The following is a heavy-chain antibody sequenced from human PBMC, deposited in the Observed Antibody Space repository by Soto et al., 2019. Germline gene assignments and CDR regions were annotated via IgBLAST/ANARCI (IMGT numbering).Heavy chain of an antibody. Sequence: QVQLVQSGAEEKKPGASVKVSCKASGYTFTSHAMHWVRQAPGQRLEWMGWINAGNGNTKYSQKFQGRVIITTDSSASTAYMELSSMRSEDTAGYYCARDGIAAAGTSWFDPWGQGTLGTFSS. V-gene: IGHV1-3*05. CDR2: INAGNGNT. D-gene: IGHD6-13*01. J-gene: IGHJ5*02. CDR1: GYTFTSHA. CDR3: ARDGIAAAGTSWFDP.